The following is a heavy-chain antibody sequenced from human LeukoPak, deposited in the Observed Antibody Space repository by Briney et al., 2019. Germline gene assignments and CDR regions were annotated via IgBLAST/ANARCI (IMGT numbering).Heavy chain of an antibody. Sequence: PGGSLRLSCAASGFTFSTYAMNWVRQAPGKGLEWVAVISYDGRQNYYADSVKGRFTISRDNSKNTLYLQMNSLRAEDTAVYYCAKDASRHSGYLSWFDYWGQGTLVTVSS. CDR1: GFTFSTYA. D-gene: IGHD5-12*01. CDR3: AKDASRHSGYLSWFDY. V-gene: IGHV3-30*04. J-gene: IGHJ4*02. CDR2: ISYDGRQN.